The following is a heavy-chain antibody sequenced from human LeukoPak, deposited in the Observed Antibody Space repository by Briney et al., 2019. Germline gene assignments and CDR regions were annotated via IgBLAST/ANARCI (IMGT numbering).Heavy chain of an antibody. D-gene: IGHD1-14*01. Sequence: SETLSLTCTVSGGSISSSSYYWGWIRQPPGKGLEWIGSIYYSGSTYHNPSLKSRVTISVDTSKNQFSLKLSSVTAADTAVYYCAKYPERPYMDMDVWGKGTTVTVSS. CDR3: AKYPERPYMDMDV. J-gene: IGHJ6*03. CDR2: IYYSGST. V-gene: IGHV4-39*01. CDR1: GGSISSSSYY.